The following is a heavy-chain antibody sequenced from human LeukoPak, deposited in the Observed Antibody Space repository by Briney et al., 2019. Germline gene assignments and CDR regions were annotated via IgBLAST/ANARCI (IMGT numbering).Heavy chain of an antibody. D-gene: IGHD3-22*01. CDR1: GFTVSSSY. V-gene: IGHV3-21*01. CDR3: ARDFGTDYYDSSGYYDY. J-gene: IGHJ4*02. CDR2: ISSSSSYI. Sequence: GGSLRLSCAASGFTVSSSYMSWVRQAPGKGLEWVSSISSSSSYIYYADSVKGRFTISRDNAKNSLYLQMNSLRAEDTAVYYCARDFGTDYYDSSGYYDYWGQGTLVTVSS.